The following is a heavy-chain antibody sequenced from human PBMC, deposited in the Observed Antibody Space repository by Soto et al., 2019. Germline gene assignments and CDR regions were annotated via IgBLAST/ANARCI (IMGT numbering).Heavy chain of an antibody. V-gene: IGHV3-7*01. CDR1: GFTFSSYW. J-gene: IGHJ4*02. D-gene: IGHD3-16*01. Sequence: EVQLVESGGGLVQPGGSLSLSCAASGFTFSSYWMSWVRQAPGKGLEWVANIKQDGSEKYYVDSVKGRFTISRDNAKNSLYLQMNGLRAEDTAVFYCVRVGRLGGYWGQGTLVTVSS. CDR3: VRVGRLGGY. CDR2: IKQDGSEK.